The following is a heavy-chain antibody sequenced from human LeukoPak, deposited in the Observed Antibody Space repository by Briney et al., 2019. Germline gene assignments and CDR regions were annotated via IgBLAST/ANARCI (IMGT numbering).Heavy chain of an antibody. V-gene: IGHV4-34*01. CDR1: GGSFSGYY. J-gene: IGHJ4*02. CDR3: ARGRKYSNYFDY. CDR2: INHSGST. D-gene: IGHD6-6*01. Sequence: SETLSLACAVYGGSFSGYYWSWIRQPPGKGLEWIGEINHSGSTNYNPSLKSRVTISVDTSKNQFSLKLSSATAADTAVYYCARGRKYSNYFDYWGQGTLVTVSS.